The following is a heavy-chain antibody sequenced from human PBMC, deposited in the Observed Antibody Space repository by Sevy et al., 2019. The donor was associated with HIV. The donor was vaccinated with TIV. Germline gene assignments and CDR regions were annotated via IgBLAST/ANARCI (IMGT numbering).Heavy chain of an antibody. D-gene: IGHD6-13*01. V-gene: IGHV3-72*01. CDR2: IRNKADSYTT. CDR3: ATHAGIAAAGRVFDY. CDR1: GFTFSDHY. Sequence: GGSPRLSCAASGFTFSDHYMEWVRQAPGKGLEWVGRIRNKADSYTTEYAASVKGRFTISSDDSKNSLYLLMNSLKTEDTAVYYCATHAGIAAAGRVFDYWGQGTLVTVSS. J-gene: IGHJ4*02.